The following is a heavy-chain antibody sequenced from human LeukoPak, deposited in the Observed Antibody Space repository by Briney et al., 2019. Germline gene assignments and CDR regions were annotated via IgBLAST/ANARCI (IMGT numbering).Heavy chain of an antibody. D-gene: IGHD6-19*01. CDR1: GGTFSSYA. CDR3: ARSPDSSGWYPENEEFDY. Sequence: SVTVSCTASGGTFSSYAISWVRPAPGQGLEWMGGIIPIFGTANYAQKFQGRVTITADESTSTAYMELSSLRSEDTAVYYCARSPDSSGWYPENEEFDYWGQGTLVTVSS. J-gene: IGHJ4*02. V-gene: IGHV1-69*13. CDR2: IIPIFGTA.